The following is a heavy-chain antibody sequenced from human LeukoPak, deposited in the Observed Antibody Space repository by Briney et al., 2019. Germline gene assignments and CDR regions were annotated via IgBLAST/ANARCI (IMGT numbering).Heavy chain of an antibody. J-gene: IGHJ4*02. CDR1: GFTFSTYT. V-gene: IGHV3-23*01. D-gene: IGHD7-27*01. CDR3: AIDPNWGTHS. Sequence: GGSLRLSCAASGFTFSTYTMYWVRHPPGKRLEWVSIIGSSGGGIHYADSVKGRFTISRDNSKNALSLQMNSLRVEDTAVYYCAIDPNWGTHSWGQGVLVTVSS. CDR2: IGSSGGGI.